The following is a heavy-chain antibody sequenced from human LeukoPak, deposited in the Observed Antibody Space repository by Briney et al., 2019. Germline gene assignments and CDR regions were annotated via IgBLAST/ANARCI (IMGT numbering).Heavy chain of an antibody. V-gene: IGHV4-39*01. Sequence: SETLSLTCTVSAGSVSSSSYSWGWIRQPPGKGLEWIGSIYYSGSTYYNPSLKSRVTISVDTSKNQFSLKLSSVPAADTAVYYCARHVRKRGIAAAGTPGWFDPWGQGTLVTVSS. CDR1: AGSVSSSSYS. J-gene: IGHJ5*02. D-gene: IGHD6-13*01. CDR3: ARHVRKRGIAAAGTPGWFDP. CDR2: IYYSGST.